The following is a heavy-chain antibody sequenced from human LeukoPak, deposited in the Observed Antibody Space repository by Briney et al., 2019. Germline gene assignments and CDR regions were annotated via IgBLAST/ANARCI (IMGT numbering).Heavy chain of an antibody. J-gene: IGHJ3*02. CDR2: INHSGST. V-gene: IGHV4-34*01. Sequence: PSETLSLTCGVYVGPFSDHYWSWIRQTPGKGLEWIGEINHSGSTNYNPSLKSRVTISVDTSKNQFSLKLSSVTAADTAVYYCARVTADAFDIWGQGTMVTVSS. CDR3: ARVTADAFDI. CDR1: VGPFSDHY.